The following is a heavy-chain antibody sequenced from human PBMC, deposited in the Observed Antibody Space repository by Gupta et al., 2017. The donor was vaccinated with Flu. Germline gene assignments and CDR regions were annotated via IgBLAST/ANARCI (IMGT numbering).Heavy chain of an antibody. D-gene: IGHD6-19*01. CDR2: IRGSGGRT. J-gene: IGHJ3*02. CDR1: GVTFISYA. V-gene: IGHV3-23*01. Sequence: EVQLLESGGGLVQHGGSLRLSCAASGVTFISYAMCWVRQAPGKGLEWVSAIRGSGGRTYYADSVKGRFTISRDNSKNTLYLQMNSLRAEDTAVYYCAKVMAAVAGNDAFDIWGQGTMVTVSS. CDR3: AKVMAAVAGNDAFDI.